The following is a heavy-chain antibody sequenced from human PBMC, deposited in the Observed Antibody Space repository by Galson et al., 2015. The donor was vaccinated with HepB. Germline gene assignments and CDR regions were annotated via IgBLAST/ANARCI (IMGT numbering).Heavy chain of an antibody. J-gene: IGHJ3*02. Sequence: ETLSLTCSVSGASMNTDYWTWIRQSPGRRLVWVGYVHHSGAANYNPSLKSRVTMSIDTSKNHFSLNLRSVTAADTAMYFCTRVFGQKRGGTTCFLGAFDIWGPGTRVIVSS. CDR2: VHHSGAA. V-gene: IGHV4-59*12. CDR1: GASMNTDY. CDR3: TRVFGQKRGGTTCFLGAFDI. D-gene: IGHD3/OR15-3a*01.